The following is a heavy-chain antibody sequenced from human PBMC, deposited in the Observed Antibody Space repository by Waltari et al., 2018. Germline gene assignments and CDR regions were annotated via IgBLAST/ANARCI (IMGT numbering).Heavy chain of an antibody. CDR1: GGSISSSSYY. D-gene: IGHD3-22*01. V-gene: IGHV4-39*07. Sequence: QLQLQESGPGLVKPSETLSITCTVSGGSISSSSYYWGWIRQPPGKGLEWIGSIYYSGSTYYNPSLKSRVTISVDTSKNQFSLKLSSVTAADTAVYYCARSRITMIVVVRSLDYWGQGTLVTVSS. J-gene: IGHJ4*02. CDR3: ARSRITMIVVVRSLDY. CDR2: IYYSGST.